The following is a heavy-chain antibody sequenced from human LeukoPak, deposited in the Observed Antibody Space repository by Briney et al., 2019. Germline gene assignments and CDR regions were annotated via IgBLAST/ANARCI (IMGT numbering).Heavy chain of an antibody. CDR1: GYTFTGYA. D-gene: IGHD2-2*01. CDR3: ARAPVVVPAGDYWYFDL. J-gene: IGHJ2*01. Sequence: ASVKVSCKASGYTFTGYAISWVRQAPGQGLEWMGWVSAYNGATNYAQNFQDRVTMTTDTPTTTAYMELRSLRSDDTAVYYCARAPVVVPAGDYWYFDLWGRGTLVTVSS. V-gene: IGHV1-18*01. CDR2: VSAYNGAT.